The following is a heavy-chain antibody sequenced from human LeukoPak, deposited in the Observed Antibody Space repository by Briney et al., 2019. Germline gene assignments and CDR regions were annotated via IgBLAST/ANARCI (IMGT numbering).Heavy chain of an antibody. CDR2: IYSGGST. V-gene: IGHV3-66*02. J-gene: IGHJ4*02. CDR1: GFTVSSNY. D-gene: IGHD3-22*01. CDR3: ARDPNYYDSSGD. Sequence: GGSLRLSCAASGFTVSSNYMSWVHQAPGKGLEWVSVIYSGGSTYYADSVKGRFTISRDNSKNTLYLQMNSLRAEDTAVYYCARDPNYYDSSGDWGQGTLVTVSS.